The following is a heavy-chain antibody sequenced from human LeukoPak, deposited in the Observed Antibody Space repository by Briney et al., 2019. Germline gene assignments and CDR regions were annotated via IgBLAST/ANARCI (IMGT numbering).Heavy chain of an antibody. CDR3: ARSRGPGIAVAGLPFDY. V-gene: IGHV3-30-3*01. J-gene: IGHJ4*02. CDR2: ISYDGSNK. Sequence: PGGSLRLSCAASGFTFSSYAMHWVRQAPGKGLEWVAVISYDGSNKYYADSVKGRFTISRDNSKNTLYLQMNSLRAEDTAVYYCARSRGPGIAVAGLPFDYWGQGTLVTVSS. D-gene: IGHD6-19*01. CDR1: GFTFSSYA.